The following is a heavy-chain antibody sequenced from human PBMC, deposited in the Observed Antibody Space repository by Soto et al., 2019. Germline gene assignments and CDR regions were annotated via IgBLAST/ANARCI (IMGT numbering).Heavy chain of an antibody. Sequence: GGSLILYCACSGFNFTRSCIHLVRQPPGKGLGWLTVISNDGNETYYTPSVRSRFTISRDKSKNHLYLKMTALTPEDTAVYYCAKDRGIEQNRISYFDPWGRGSLVTVSS. CDR2: ISNDGNET. J-gene: IGHJ5*02. D-gene: IGHD2-21*01. CDR3: AKDRGIEQNRISYFDP. V-gene: IGHV3-30*18. CDR1: GFNFTRSC.